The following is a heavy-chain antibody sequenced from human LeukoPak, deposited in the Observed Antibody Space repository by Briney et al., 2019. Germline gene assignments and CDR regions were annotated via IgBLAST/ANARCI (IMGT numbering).Heavy chain of an antibody. Sequence: GGSLRLSCEASGFTLSIYWMSWVRQAPGKGLEWVANINQDGSEKYYVDSVKGRFIISRDNAKKSLYLQMNSLRVEDTAVYYCVRGFDGYYGFDIWGQGTMVTVSS. CDR3: VRGFDGYYGFDI. D-gene: IGHD5-24*01. J-gene: IGHJ3*02. V-gene: IGHV3-7*05. CDR2: INQDGSEK. CDR1: GFTLSIYW.